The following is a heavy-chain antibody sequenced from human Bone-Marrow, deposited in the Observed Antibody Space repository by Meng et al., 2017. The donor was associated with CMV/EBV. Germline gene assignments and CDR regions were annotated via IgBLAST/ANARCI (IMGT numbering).Heavy chain of an antibody. CDR2: ISAYNGNT. D-gene: IGHD3-3*01. CDR1: GYTFTSYY. J-gene: IGHJ6*02. CDR3: ARTGRVNFWSGYLKSDDYYYYYGMDV. Sequence: ASVKVSCKASGYTFTSYYMHWVRQAPGQGLEWMGWISAYNGNTNYAQKLQGRVTMTTDTSTSTAYMELRSLRSDDTAVYYCARTGRVNFWSGYLKSDDYYYYYGMDVWGQGTTVTGSS. V-gene: IGHV1-18*04.